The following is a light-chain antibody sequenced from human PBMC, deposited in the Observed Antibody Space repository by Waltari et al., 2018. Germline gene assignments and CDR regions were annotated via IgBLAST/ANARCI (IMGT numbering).Light chain of an antibody. Sequence: DIVLTQSPDSLAVSLGERATINCKSSQSLLDNSNNKNYLAWYRQKPGQPPHLLFYWASTRNSGVPGRLSGGGSGSDFTLTISGLQADDVAVYYCQQYSGSPLTFGGGTKVEIE. CDR3: QQYSGSPLT. CDR2: WAS. V-gene: IGKV4-1*01. CDR1: QSLLDNSNNKNY. J-gene: IGKJ4*01.